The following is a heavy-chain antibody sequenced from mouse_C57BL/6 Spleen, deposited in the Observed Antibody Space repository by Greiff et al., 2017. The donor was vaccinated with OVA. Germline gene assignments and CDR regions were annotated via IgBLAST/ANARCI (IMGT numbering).Heavy chain of an antibody. V-gene: IGHV1-59*01. CDR3: ARPIYYYGSSYDYYAMDY. D-gene: IGHD1-1*01. J-gene: IGHJ4*01. CDR1: GYTFTSYW. CDR2: IDPSDSYT. Sequence: QVQLQQPGAELVRPGTSVKLSCKASGYTFTSYWMHWVKQRPGQGLEWIGVIDPSDSYTNYNQKLKGQATLTVDTSSSTAYMQLSSLTSEDSAVYYCARPIYYYGSSYDYYAMDYWGQGTSVTVSS.